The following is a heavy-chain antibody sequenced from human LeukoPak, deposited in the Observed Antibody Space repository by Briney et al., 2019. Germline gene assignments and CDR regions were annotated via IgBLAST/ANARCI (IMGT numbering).Heavy chain of an antibody. D-gene: IGHD3-22*01. Sequence: SRTLSLTCAVSGGSISSSPWCSWVRQPPGKGLEWIGIIYHDGNTDYNPSLKSRVTISVDKSKNQLSLKLTSVTAADTAVYYCKADSSGYYYGTRTSFDYWGQGTLVTVSS. J-gene: IGHJ4*02. CDR2: IYHDGNT. CDR1: GGSISSSPW. V-gene: IGHV4-4*02. CDR3: KADSSGYYYGTRTSFDY.